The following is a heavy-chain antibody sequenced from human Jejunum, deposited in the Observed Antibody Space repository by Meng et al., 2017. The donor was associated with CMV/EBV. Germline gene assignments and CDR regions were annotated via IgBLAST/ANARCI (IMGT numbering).Heavy chain of an antibody. CDR3: AASSVIAPFY. D-gene: IGHD3-16*02. CDR1: GLSFSDYY. CDR2: ISNTGSPI. V-gene: IGHV3-11*04. Sequence: CAASGLSFSDYYMSWIRQAPGKGLEWVSYISNTGSPIYYADSVRGRFTISRDNAKNSLYLQMNSLRAEDAAVYYCAASSVIAPFYWGQGTLVTVSS. J-gene: IGHJ4*02.